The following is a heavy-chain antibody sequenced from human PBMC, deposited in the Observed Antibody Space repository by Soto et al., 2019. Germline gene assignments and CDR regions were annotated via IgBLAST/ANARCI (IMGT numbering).Heavy chain of an antibody. CDR3: ARAYGEIPYYFDY. V-gene: IGHV1-18*01. CDR2: ISAYNGNT. CDR1: CLTFTSHG. Sequence: APVKGSCKGFCLTFTSHGISWGRQAPGQGFDWMGWISAYNGNTNYAQKLQGRVTMTTDTSTSTAYMELRSLRSDDTAVYYCARAYGEIPYYFDYWGQGTLVTVSS. D-gene: IGHD4-17*01. J-gene: IGHJ4*02.